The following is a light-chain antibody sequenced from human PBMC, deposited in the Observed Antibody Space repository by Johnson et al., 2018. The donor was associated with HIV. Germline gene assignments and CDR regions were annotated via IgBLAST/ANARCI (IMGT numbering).Light chain of an antibody. CDR2: DNN. CDR3: ETWDSSPSGV. Sequence: QSVLTQPPSVSAAPGQKVTISCSGSSSNIGNNYVSWYQQLPGTAPKLLIYDNNKRPSGIPDRFSGSKSGPSATLGITGLQTGDEADYYCETWDSSPSGVFGTGTKVTVL. J-gene: IGLJ1*01. V-gene: IGLV1-51*01. CDR1: SSNIGNNY.